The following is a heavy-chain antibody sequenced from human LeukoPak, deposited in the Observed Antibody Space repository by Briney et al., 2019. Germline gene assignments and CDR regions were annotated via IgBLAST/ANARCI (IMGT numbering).Heavy chain of an antibody. CDR2: ISAYNGNT. D-gene: IGHD3-22*01. V-gene: IGHV1-18*01. CDR3: ARVDSSGYPYFDY. Sequence: GASVKVSCKASGYTFTSYGISWVRQAPGQGLEWMGWISAYNGNTNYAQKLQGRVTITADKSTSTAYMELSSLRSEDTAVYYCARVDSSGYPYFDYWGQGTLVTVSS. CDR1: GYTFTSYG. J-gene: IGHJ4*02.